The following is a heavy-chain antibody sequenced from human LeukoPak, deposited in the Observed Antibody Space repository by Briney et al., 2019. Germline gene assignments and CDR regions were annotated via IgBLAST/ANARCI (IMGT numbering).Heavy chain of an antibody. Sequence: PSETLSLTCTVSGGSISSSSYYWGWIRQPPGKGLEWIGSIYYSGSTYDNPSLKSRVTISVDTSKSQFSLRLSSVTAADTAVYYCASLRERSYYARGFDYWGQGTLVTVSS. CDR1: GGSISSSSYY. V-gene: IGHV4-39*01. CDR2: IYYSGST. CDR3: ASLRERSYYARGFDY. D-gene: IGHD1-26*01. J-gene: IGHJ4*02.